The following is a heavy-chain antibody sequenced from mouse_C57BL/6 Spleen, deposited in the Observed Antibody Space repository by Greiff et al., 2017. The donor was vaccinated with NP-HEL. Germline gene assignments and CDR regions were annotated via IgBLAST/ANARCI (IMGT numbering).Heavy chain of an antibody. Sequence: EVQLVESGGGLVKPGGSLKLSCAASGFTFSSYAMSWVRQTPEKRLEWVATISDGGSYTYYPDNVKGRFTISRDNAKNNLYLQMSHLKSEDTAMYYCARGGYYVWYFDVWGTGTTVTVSS. CDR2: ISDGGSYT. CDR3: ARGGYYVWYFDV. V-gene: IGHV5-4*01. CDR1: GFTFSSYA. J-gene: IGHJ1*03. D-gene: IGHD2-3*01.